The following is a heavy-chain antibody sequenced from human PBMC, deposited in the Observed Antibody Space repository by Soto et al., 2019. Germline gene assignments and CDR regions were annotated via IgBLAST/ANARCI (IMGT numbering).Heavy chain of an antibody. D-gene: IGHD2-2*01. CDR1: GFTLSGDW. CDR2: INMDGSST. Sequence: ELQLVESGGGLVQHGGSLRLSCAASGFTLSGDWMHWVRQAAGKGLVWVSRINMDGSSTNYADSVKGRFTIARDNAKTTLYLQMNSPRVDDTAVYYCARRPRSPYHHDYWGQGALVTVSS. J-gene: IGHJ4*02. V-gene: IGHV3-74*01. CDR3: ARRPRSPYHHDY.